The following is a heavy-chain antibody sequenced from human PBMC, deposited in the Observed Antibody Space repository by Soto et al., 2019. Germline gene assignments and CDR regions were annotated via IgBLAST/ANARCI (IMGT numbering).Heavy chain of an antibody. CDR3: ARDNDILTGPDYYYGMDV. V-gene: IGHV1-69*13. J-gene: IGHJ6*02. D-gene: IGHD3-9*01. CDR1: GGGIDSYA. CDR2: IIPIFGTA. Sequence: SVKLSCEARGGGIDSYALSSLRQEPGQGLEWMGGIIPIFGTANYAQKFQGRVTITADESTSTAYMELSSLRSEDTAVYYCARDNDILTGPDYYYGMDVWGQGTTVTVSS.